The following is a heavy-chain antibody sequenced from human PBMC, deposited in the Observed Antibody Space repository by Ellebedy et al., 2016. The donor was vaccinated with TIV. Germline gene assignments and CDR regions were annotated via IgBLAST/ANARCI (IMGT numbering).Heavy chain of an antibody. CDR3: AKNSFGELPY. J-gene: IGHJ1*01. Sequence: GGSLRLSXEASGFAFSVYTMSWVRQAPGQGPEWISGSHDSGDIAYYADSVKGRFTISRDNSKNTLYLQMNSLRADDTAVYYCAKNSFGELPYWGQGTLVTVSS. V-gene: IGHV3-23*01. CDR2: SHDSGDIA. D-gene: IGHD3-10*01. CDR1: GFAFSVYT.